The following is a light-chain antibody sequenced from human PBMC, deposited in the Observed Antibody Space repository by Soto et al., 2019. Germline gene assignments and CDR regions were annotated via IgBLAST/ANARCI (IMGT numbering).Light chain of an antibody. Sequence: QSALTQPPSASGSPGQSVTISCTGTSTDVGAYNYFSWYQQHPGKAPKLMIYAVSKRPSGVPDRFSGSKSGNTASLTVSGLQADDEADYYCSSYVGNNNLVFGGGTKLTVL. J-gene: IGLJ2*01. CDR2: AVS. CDR1: STDVGAYNY. V-gene: IGLV2-8*01. CDR3: SSYVGNNNLV.